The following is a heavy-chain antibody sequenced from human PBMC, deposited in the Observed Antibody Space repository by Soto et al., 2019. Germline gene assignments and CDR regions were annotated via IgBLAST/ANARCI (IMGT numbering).Heavy chain of an antibody. CDR2: IWYDGSNK. Sequence: GGSLRLSCAASGFTFSSYGMHWVRQAPGKGLEWVAVIWYDGSNKYYADSVKGRFTISRDNSKNTLYLQMNSLRAEDTAVYYCARDRLLPYSRGWRGYYFDYWGQGTLVTVSS. CDR1: GFTFSSYG. J-gene: IGHJ4*02. CDR3: ARDRLLPYSRGWRGYYFDY. D-gene: IGHD6-19*01. V-gene: IGHV3-33*01.